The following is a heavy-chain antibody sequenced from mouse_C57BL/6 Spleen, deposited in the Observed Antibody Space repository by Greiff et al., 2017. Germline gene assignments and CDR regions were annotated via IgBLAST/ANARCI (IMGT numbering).Heavy chain of an antibody. CDR3: ARPYPSGAMDY. CDR2: IHPNSGST. D-gene: IGHD3-1*01. Sequence: QVQLKQPGAELVKPGASVKLSCKASGYTFTSYWMHWVKQRPGQGLEWIGMIHPNSGSTNYNEKFKSKATLTVDKSSSTAYMQLSSLTSEDSAVYYCARPYPSGAMDYWGQGTSVTVSS. J-gene: IGHJ4*01. CDR1: GYTFTSYW. V-gene: IGHV1-64*01.